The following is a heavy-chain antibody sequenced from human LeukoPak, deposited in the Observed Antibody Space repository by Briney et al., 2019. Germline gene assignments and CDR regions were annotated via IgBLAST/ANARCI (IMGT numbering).Heavy chain of an antibody. V-gene: IGHV4-34*01. D-gene: IGHD2-21*02. CDR2: INHSGST. J-gene: IGHJ5*02. Sequence: SETLSLTCAVYGGSFSGYYWSWIRQPPGKGLEWIGEINHSGSTNYNPSLKSRVTISVDTSKNQFSLKLSSVTAADTAVYYCASTLYCGGDCYWYNWFDPWGQGTLVTVSS. CDR3: ASTLYCGGDCYWYNWFDP. CDR1: GGSFSGYY.